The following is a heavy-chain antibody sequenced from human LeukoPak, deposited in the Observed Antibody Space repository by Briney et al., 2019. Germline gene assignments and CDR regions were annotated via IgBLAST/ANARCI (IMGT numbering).Heavy chain of an antibody. CDR3: AKDLAYGGNSPFDH. CDR2: LSDSGGGT. V-gene: IGHV3-23*01. J-gene: IGHJ4*02. D-gene: IGHD4-23*01. CDR1: GFTFSSYA. Sequence: PGGSLRLSCAASGFTFSSYAMSWVRQAPGKGLEWVSSLSDSGGGTYYADSVKGRFTISRDNSKNTLYLQMNSLRVEDTAVYYCAKDLAYGGNSPFDHWGQGTLVTVSS.